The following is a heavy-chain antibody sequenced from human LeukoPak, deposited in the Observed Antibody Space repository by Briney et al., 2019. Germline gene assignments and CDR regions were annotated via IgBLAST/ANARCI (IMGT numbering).Heavy chain of an antibody. CDR2: ISWNSGSI. Sequence: GGSLRLSCAASGFTFHDYAIHWVRQAPGKGLEWVSGISWNSGSIAYADSVKGRFTISRDNAKNSLYLQMNSLRVEDTAVYYCTRGTIMDVWGKGTTVTVSS. CDR1: GFTFHDYA. CDR3: TRGTIMDV. J-gene: IGHJ6*04. V-gene: IGHV3-9*01. D-gene: IGHD4/OR15-4a*01.